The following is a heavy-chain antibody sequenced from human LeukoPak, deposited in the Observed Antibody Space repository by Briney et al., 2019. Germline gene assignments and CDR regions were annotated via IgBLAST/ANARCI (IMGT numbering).Heavy chain of an antibody. J-gene: IGHJ4*02. CDR3: AKAGDYYGSGSCIDY. V-gene: IGHV3-74*01. Sequence: PGGSLRLSCAASGFTFSSYWMHWVRQAPGKGLVGVSCINSDASSTSYADSVKGRFTISRDNSKNTLYLQMNSLRAEDTAVYYCAKAGDYYGSGSCIDYWGQGTLVTVSS. D-gene: IGHD3-10*01. CDR1: GFTFSSYW. CDR2: INSDASST.